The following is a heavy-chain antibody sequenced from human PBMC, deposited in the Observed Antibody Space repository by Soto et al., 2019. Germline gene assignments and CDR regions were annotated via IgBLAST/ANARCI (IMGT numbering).Heavy chain of an antibody. Sequence: VQLVESGGGLVKPGGSLRLSCAASGFSFNSYSMNWVRQAPGKGLEWVSSISPSSSYIYYADSVKGRFTISRDNAKNSLYLQMNSLRAEDTAVYYCARDLAMVRGVPHYFDYWGQGTLVTVSS. D-gene: IGHD3-10*01. CDR1: GFSFNSYS. V-gene: IGHV3-21*01. CDR3: ARDLAMVRGVPHYFDY. J-gene: IGHJ4*02. CDR2: ISPSSSYI.